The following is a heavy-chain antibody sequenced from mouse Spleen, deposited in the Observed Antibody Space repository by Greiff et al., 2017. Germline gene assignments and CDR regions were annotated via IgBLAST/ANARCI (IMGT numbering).Heavy chain of an antibody. CDR1: GYSFTGYY. D-gene: IGHD4-1*02. CDR2: INPSTGGT. J-gene: IGHJ2*01. CDR3: ATNWDGDYFDY. Sequence: EVQLQQSGPELVKPGASVKISCKASGYSFTGYYMNWVKQSPEKSLEWIGEINPSTGGTTYNQKFKAKATLTVDKSSSTAYMQLKGLTSEDSAVYYCATNWDGDYFDYWGQGTTLTVSS. V-gene: IGHV1-42*01.